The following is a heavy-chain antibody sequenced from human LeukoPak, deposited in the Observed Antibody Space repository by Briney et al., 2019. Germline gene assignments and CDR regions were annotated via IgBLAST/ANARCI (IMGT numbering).Heavy chain of an antibody. CDR1: GFSFSNHG. CDR3: AREATWGQWYFDH. Sequence: GGSVRLSCVASGFSFSNHGMHWLRQAPGKGLEWVSVIASDGGAKFYADSVKGRFTLSRDNPKNMFFLQMNLLTVEDTAIYYCAREATWGQWYFDHWGQGTPVTVSS. V-gene: IGHV3-30*03. CDR2: IASDGGAK. J-gene: IGHJ4*02. D-gene: IGHD6-19*01.